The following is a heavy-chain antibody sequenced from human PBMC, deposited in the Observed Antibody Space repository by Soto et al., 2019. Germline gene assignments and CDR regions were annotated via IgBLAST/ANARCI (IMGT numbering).Heavy chain of an antibody. Sequence: SETLSLTCAVSGGSVSSGGYAWAWIRQPPGKGLEWVGYIYQSGSTYYNPSLKSRVTIAADRSKNQFSLNLASVTAADTAVYYCARSYSGGDAYFDYWGQGTVVTVS. CDR3: ARSYSGGDAYFDY. D-gene: IGHD2-21*02. CDR1: GGSVSSGGYA. V-gene: IGHV4-30-2*01. J-gene: IGHJ4*02. CDR2: IYQSGST.